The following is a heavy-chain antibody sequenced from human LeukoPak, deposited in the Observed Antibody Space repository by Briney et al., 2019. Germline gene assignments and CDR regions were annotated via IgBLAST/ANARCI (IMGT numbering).Heavy chain of an antibody. J-gene: IGHJ5*02. CDR3: AKGSTGGKVDWFDP. CDR2: FTAYGGT. Sequence: GGSLGLSCAASGFIFSDYTMMWVRRAPGKGLQWVATFTAYGGTYYAASVQGRFAIPRDNSRDTVSLYMNSLRVEDTAMYYCAKGSTGGKVDWFDPWGPGTLVTVSS. CDR1: GFIFSDYT. V-gene: IGHV3-23*01. D-gene: IGHD4-23*01.